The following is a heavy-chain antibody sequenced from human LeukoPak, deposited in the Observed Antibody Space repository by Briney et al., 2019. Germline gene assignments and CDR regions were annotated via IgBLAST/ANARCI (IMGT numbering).Heavy chain of an antibody. CDR2: ISYDGSNK. Sequence: GRSLRLSCAASGFTFSSYAMHWVRQAPGKGLEWVAVISYDGSNKYYADSVKGRFTISRDNAKNSLYLQMNSLGAEDTAVYYCARDHRTYYDFWSGYSFDYWGQGTLVTVSS. V-gene: IGHV3-30*04. J-gene: IGHJ4*02. CDR3: ARDHRTYYDFWSGYSFDY. D-gene: IGHD3-3*01. CDR1: GFTFSSYA.